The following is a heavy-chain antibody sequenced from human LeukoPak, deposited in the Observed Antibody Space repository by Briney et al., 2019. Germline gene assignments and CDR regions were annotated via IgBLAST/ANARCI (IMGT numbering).Heavy chain of an antibody. CDR3: ARGRQDVTMIVVAMTAVSYYLDV. V-gene: IGHV4-34*01. D-gene: IGHD3-22*01. CDR1: GGSFSGYY. J-gene: IGHJ6*03. Sequence: SETLSLTCAVYGGSFSGYYWTWIRQTPEKGLEWIGEMNPSGSTNYNPSLKSRVTISVDTSKNQFSLELSSVTAADTAVYYCARGRQDVTMIVVAMTAVSYYLDVWGKGTTVTVS. CDR2: MNPSGST.